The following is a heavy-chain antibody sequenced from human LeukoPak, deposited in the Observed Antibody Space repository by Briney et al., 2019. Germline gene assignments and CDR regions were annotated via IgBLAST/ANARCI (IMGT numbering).Heavy chain of an antibody. J-gene: IGHJ4*02. CDR1: GGTFISYA. CDR3: ARDRDWAGYSYGFYY. D-gene: IGHD5-18*01. Sequence: SVKVSCKASGGTFISYAISWVRQAPGQGLEWMGGIIPIFGTANYAQKFQGRVTITADESTSTAYMELSSLRSEDTAVYYCARDRDWAGYSYGFYYWGQETLVTVSS. V-gene: IGHV1-69*13. CDR2: IIPIFGTA.